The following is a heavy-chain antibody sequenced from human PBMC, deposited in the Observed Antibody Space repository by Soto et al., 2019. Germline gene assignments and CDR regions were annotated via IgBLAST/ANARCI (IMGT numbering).Heavy chain of an antibody. Sequence: SETRSLTWAVYGGSFSGYYCIWIRQPPGKGLEWIGEINHSGSTNYNPSLKSRVTISVDTSKNQFSLKLSSVTAADTAVYYCASLRALTRIDYWGQGTLVTVSS. CDR3: ASLRALTRIDY. J-gene: IGHJ4*02. CDR1: GGSFSGYY. CDR2: INHSGST. V-gene: IGHV4-34*01. D-gene: IGHD2-8*01.